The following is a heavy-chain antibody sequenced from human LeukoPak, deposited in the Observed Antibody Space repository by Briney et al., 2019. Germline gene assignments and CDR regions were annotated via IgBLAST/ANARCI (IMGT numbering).Heavy chain of an antibody. CDR2: IYYSGST. V-gene: IGHV4-59*01. D-gene: IGHD6-13*01. CDR3: ARKSFHASSYDY. CDR1: GDSISSYY. Sequence: SETLFLTCIVSGDSISSYYWSWIRQPPGKGLGWIGYIYYSGSTKYNPSLKSRVTISLDTSKTQFSLNLSSVTAADTAVYYCARKSFHASSYDYWGQGTLVTVSS. J-gene: IGHJ4*02.